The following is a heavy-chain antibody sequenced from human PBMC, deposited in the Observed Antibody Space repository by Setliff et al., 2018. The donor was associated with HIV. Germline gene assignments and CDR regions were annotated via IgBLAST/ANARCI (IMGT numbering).Heavy chain of an antibody. CDR3: ASRVYYYDSNNFLREEGFDP. CDR2: IYYSGST. J-gene: IGHJ5*02. CDR1: GGSISSHY. Sequence: SETLSLTCTVSGGSISSHYWSWIRQPSGKGLEWIGSIYYSGSTNYNPSLKSRVTISVDTPKNQFSLKLNSVTAADTAVYYCASRVYYYDSNNFLREEGFDPWGQGTLVTVSS. V-gene: IGHV4-59*08. D-gene: IGHD3-22*01.